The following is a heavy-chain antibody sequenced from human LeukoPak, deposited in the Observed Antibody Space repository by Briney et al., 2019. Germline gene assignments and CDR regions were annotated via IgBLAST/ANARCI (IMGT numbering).Heavy chain of an antibody. J-gene: IGHJ6*03. CDR2: IYTSGST. V-gene: IGHV4-4*07. D-gene: IGHD6-13*01. CDR3: AREGIAAAGTAPDYYYYYMDV. Sequence: SETLSLTCTVSGGSISSYYWSWIRQPAGKGLEWIGRIYTSGSTNYNPSLKSRVTMSVDTSKNQFSLKLSSVTAADTAVYYCAREGIAAAGTAPDYYYYYMDVWGKGTTVTVSS. CDR1: GGSISSYY.